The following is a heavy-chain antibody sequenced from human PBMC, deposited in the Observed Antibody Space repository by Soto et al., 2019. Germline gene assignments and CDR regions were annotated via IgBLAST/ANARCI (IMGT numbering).Heavy chain of an antibody. D-gene: IGHD2-2*02. CDR1: GYTFTNYG. Sequence: ASVKVSCKASGYTFTNYGISWLRQAPGQGLEWMGWISADTGNTNYAQKLQDRVTMTTDTSTTTAYMELRSLTSDDTALYFCAREGTIRTDAFDIWGQGTMVTVSS. J-gene: IGHJ3*02. CDR3: AREGTIRTDAFDI. V-gene: IGHV1-18*01. CDR2: ISADTGNT.